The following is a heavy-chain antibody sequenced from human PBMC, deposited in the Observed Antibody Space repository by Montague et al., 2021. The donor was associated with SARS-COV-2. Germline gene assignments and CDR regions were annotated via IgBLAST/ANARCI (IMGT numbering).Heavy chain of an antibody. CDR3: ARDLSYYGMDV. CDR2: ISYDGSNK. CDR1: GFTFSSYA. D-gene: IGHD2/OR15-2a*01. J-gene: IGHJ6*02. V-gene: IGHV3-30-3*01. Sequence: SLRLSCAASGFTFSSYAMHWVRQAPGKGLEWVAVISYDGSNKYYADSVKGRFTISRDNSKNTLYLQMNSLRAEDTAMYYCARDLSYYGMDVWGQGTTVTVSS.